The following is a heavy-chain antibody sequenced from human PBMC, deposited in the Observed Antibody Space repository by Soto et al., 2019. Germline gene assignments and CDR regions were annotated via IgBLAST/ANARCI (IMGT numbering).Heavy chain of an antibody. D-gene: IGHD3-3*01. J-gene: IGHJ6*03. Sequence: QVQLVQSGAEVKKPGASVKVSCKVSGYTLTELSMHWVRQAPGKGLEWMGGFDPEDGETIYAQKFQGRVTMTEDTSTDTAYMELSSLRSEDTAVYYCATSSPYYDFWSGFPGDYYYYYMDVWGKGTTVTVSS. V-gene: IGHV1-24*01. CDR3: ATSSPYYDFWSGFPGDYYYYYMDV. CDR1: GYTLTELS. CDR2: FDPEDGET.